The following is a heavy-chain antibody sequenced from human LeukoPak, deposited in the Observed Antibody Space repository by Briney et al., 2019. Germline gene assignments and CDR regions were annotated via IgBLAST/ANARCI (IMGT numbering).Heavy chain of an antibody. Sequence: GGSLRLSCAAFGFTFSIYGMHWVRQAPGKGLEWVAVISYDGSNKYYADSVKRRFTISRNYSKNTLYLQMNSLRAEDTAVYYCAKGGSSSWDYFDYWGQGTLVTVSP. CDR3: AKGGSSSWDYFDY. V-gene: IGHV3-33*05. CDR2: ISYDGSNK. D-gene: IGHD6-13*01. CDR1: GFTFSIYG. J-gene: IGHJ4*02.